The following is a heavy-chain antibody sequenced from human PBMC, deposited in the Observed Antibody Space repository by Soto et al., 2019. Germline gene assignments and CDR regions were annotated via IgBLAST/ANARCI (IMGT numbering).Heavy chain of an antibody. J-gene: IGHJ6*02. CDR3: TTSPSVGV. D-gene: IGHD6-19*01. CDR1: GFTVGNNY. CDR2: MYSGGGT. V-gene: IGHV3-53*01. Sequence: EVHVVESGGGLIQPGGSLRLSCAASGFTVGNNYMNWVRQAPGKGLEWVSLMYSGGGTYYADSVKGRFTMSRDSSKNTWYLQLNSLSAEDTAMYYCTTSPSVGVWGQGTTVTVSS.